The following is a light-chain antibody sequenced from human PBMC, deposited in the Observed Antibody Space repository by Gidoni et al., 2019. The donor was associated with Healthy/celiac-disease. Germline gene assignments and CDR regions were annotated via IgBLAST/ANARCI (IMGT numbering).Light chain of an antibody. CDR1: QSISSY. CDR2: AAS. Sequence: IQMTQSPSSLSASVGDRVTITCRASQSISSYLNWYQQKPGKAPKLLIYAASSLQSGVPSRFSGSGSGTDFTLTISSLQPEDFATYYCQQXYSTXXTFXXGTKVEIK. V-gene: IGKV1-39*01. CDR3: QQXYSTXXT. J-gene: IGKJ1*01.